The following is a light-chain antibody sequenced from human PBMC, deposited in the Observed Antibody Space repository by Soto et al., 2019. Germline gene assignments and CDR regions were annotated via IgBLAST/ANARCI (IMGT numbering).Light chain of an antibody. Sequence: DIQMTQSPSSLSASVGDRVVITCRASQNIRRFLSWFQMKPGETPQLLISDASSVQGGVPSRFSGSGSGTDFTLTITSLQPEDFATYYCQQGFSTPVTFGGGKNLEI. CDR1: QNIRRF. V-gene: IGKV1-39*01. CDR3: QQGFSTPVT. CDR2: DAS. J-gene: IGKJ4*01.